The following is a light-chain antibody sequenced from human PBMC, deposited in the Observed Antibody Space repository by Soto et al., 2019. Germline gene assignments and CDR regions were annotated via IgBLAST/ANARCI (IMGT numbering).Light chain of an antibody. CDR1: QSVSSY. CDR3: QQRSSWPLT. J-gene: IGKJ4*01. V-gene: IGKV3-11*01. Sequence: EIVLTQSPATPALSPGERATLSCRASQSVSSYLVWYQQKPGQAPRLLIFDAFNRATGIPARFSGSGSGTDFTLTISSLEPEDFAVYFCQQRSSWPLTIGGGTKVDIK. CDR2: DAF.